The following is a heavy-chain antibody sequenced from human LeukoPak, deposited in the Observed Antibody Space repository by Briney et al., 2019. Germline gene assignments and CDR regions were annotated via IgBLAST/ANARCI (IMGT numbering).Heavy chain of an antibody. J-gene: IGHJ4*02. CDR3: ARGSGYGDSPGLH. V-gene: IGHV1-2*06. CDR2: INPNSGGS. CDR1: GNTFTDYY. D-gene: IGHD4-17*01. Sequence: ASVKVSCKASGNTFTDYYMHWVRQAPGQGLEWMGRINPNSGGSNYAQKFQDRVTMTRDTSISTAYMALNSLRSDDAAVYYCARGSGYGDSPGLHWGQGALVTVSS.